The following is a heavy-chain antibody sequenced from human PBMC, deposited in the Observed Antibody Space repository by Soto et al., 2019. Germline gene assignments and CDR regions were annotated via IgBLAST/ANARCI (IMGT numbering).Heavy chain of an antibody. D-gene: IGHD1-1*01. J-gene: IGHJ4*02. Sequence: QLQLQESGPGLVKPSETLSLTCTVSGGSISSSSYYWGWIRQPPGKGLEWIGSIYYDGGAYYNPALKSRVTISVDTSKSQFSLRLTSVTAADTAVYYCVRPLSTGNIGRGYFDHWGQGTLVTVSS. V-gene: IGHV4-39*01. CDR1: GGSISSSSYY. CDR3: VRPLSTGNIGRGYFDH. CDR2: IYYDGGA.